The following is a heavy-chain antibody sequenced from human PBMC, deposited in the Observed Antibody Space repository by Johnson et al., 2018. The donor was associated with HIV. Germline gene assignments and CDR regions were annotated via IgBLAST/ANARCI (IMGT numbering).Heavy chain of an antibody. V-gene: IGHV3-20*04. CDR2: INWYGGRT. CDR1: GFTFDDYG. Sequence: VQLVESGGGVVRPGGSLRLSCAAAGFTFDDYGMSWVRQAPGKGLEWVSGINWYGGRTGSLDSMKGRFTISRDNANNSLYLQRNSLGADDTALYYCARGGLGFQNIHDPFDIWGQGTIVTVSS. CDR3: ARGGLGFQNIHDPFDI. D-gene: IGHD1/OR15-1a*01. J-gene: IGHJ3*02.